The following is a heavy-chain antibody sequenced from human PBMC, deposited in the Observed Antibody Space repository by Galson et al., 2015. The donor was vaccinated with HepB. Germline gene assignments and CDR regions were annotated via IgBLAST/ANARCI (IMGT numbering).Heavy chain of an antibody. CDR2: ISGSSGTI. Sequence: SLRLSCAASGFTFSTYSLSWVRQAPGKGLEWVSYISGSSGTIYYADSVKGRFTISRDNAKNSVYLQMNSLRDEDTAVYYCARDSDTPLVPIDYWGQGTLVTVSS. V-gene: IGHV3-48*02. CDR1: GFTFSTYS. D-gene: IGHD5-18*01. J-gene: IGHJ4*02. CDR3: ARDSDTPLVPIDY.